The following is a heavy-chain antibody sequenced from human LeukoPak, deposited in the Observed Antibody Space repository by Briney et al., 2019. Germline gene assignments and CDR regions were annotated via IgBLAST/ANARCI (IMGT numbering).Heavy chain of an antibody. V-gene: IGHV1-18*01. Sequence: SVKVSCYASGYTFTSYGISWVRHAPGQGLEWMGLICACNGNTNYAQKLQCRVTMTTDTSTSTAYMELRSLRSDDTAVYYCARTYSSGWGHYFDYWGQGTLVTVSS. CDR3: ARTYSSGWGHYFDY. D-gene: IGHD6-19*01. CDR2: ICACNGNT. J-gene: IGHJ4*02. CDR1: GYTFTSYG.